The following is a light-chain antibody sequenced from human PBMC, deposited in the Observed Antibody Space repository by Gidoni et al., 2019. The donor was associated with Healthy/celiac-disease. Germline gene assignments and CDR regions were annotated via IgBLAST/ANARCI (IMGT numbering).Light chain of an antibody. CDR1: SGSIASNY. CDR2: EDN. V-gene: IGLV6-57*02. CDR3: QSYDSSNWV. Sequence: NFMLPQPHSVSESPRPTVTISCTGSSGSIASNYVQWYQQRPGSAPTTVIYEDNQRPSGVPDRFSGSIDSSSNSASLTISGLKTEDEADYYCQSYDSSNWVFGGGTKLTVL. J-gene: IGLJ3*02.